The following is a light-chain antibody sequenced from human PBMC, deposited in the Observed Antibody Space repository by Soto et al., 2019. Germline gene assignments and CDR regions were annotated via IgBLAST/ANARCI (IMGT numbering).Light chain of an antibody. CDR1: QSVSSY. Sequence: EIVLTQSPATLSLSPGERATLSCRASQSVSSYLAWYQQKPGQAPRLLIYDASNRATGIPPRFSGSGSGTDFTLTISSLEPEDFAVYYCQQRSNWALTVGGGTNVEIK. J-gene: IGKJ4*01. CDR2: DAS. CDR3: QQRSNWALT. V-gene: IGKV3-11*01.